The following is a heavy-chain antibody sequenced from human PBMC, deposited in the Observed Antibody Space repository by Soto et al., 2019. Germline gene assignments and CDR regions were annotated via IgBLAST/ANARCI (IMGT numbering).Heavy chain of an antibody. D-gene: IGHD3-10*01. CDR2: IYYSGST. V-gene: IGHV4-59*01. J-gene: IGHJ2*01. CDR1: AGSISSYN. Sequence: QVQLQESGPGLVKPSETLSLTCAVSAGSISSYNWGWIRQPPGKGLERIGDIYYSGSTNYNPSLTSRVPISVDSTRYLFSLKLRTVTAPATAVYFWASASYVSGSYNKRLDLYFDLWGRGTLVTVSS. CDR3: ASASYVSGSYNKRLDLYFDL.